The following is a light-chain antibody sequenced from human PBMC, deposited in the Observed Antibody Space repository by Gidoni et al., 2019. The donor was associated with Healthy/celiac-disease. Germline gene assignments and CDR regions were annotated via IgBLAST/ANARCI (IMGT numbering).Light chain of an antibody. V-gene: IGLV1-51*01. CDR2: DNN. CDR3: GTWDSSLSAV. CDR1: SSNMGNNY. Sequence: QSVLTQPPSVSAAPGQKVTSSCSGSSSNMGNNYVSWYQQLPGPAPKLLIYDNNTRPSGIPDRFSGSKSGTSATLGITGLQTGDEADYYCGTWDSSLSAVFGGGTKLTVL. J-gene: IGLJ3*02.